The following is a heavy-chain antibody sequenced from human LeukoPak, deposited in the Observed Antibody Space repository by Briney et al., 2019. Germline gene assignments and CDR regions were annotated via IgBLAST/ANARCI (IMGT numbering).Heavy chain of an antibody. CDR3: ARLVATQHLDY. CDR2: IYYSGST. V-gene: IGHV4-59*08. D-gene: IGHD5-12*01. Sequence: PSETLSLTCTVSGGSISSYYWSWIRQPPGKGLEWIGYIYYSGSTNYNPSLKSRVTISVDASKNQFSLKLSSVTAADTDVYYCARLVATQHLDYWGQGTLVTVSS. J-gene: IGHJ4*02. CDR1: GGSISSYY.